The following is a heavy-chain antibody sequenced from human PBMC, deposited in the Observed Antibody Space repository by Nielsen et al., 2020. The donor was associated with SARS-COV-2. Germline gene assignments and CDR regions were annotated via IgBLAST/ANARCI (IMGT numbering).Heavy chain of an antibody. J-gene: IGHJ3*02. Sequence: GGSLRLSCAASGFTFSDYYMSWIRQAPGKGLEWVSYISSSSSYTNYADSVKGRFTISRDNAKNSLYLQMNSLRAEDTAVYYCASRYCSGGSCYPDAFDIWGKGTMVTVSS. CDR2: ISSSSSYT. V-gene: IGHV3-11*03. D-gene: IGHD2-15*01. CDR3: ASRYCSGGSCYPDAFDI. CDR1: GFTFSDYY.